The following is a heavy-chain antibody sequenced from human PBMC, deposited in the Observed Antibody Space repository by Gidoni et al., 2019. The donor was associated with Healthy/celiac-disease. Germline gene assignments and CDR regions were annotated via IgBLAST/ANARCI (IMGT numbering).Heavy chain of an antibody. D-gene: IGHD3-22*01. V-gene: IGHV3-33*01. Sequence: QVQLVESGGGVVQPGRSLRLSCAASGFTFSSYGMHWVRQAPGKGLEWVAVIWYDGSNKYYADSVKGRFTISRDNSKNTLYLQMNSLRAEDTAVYYCARWHDSSGYYAFDIWGQGTMVTVSS. J-gene: IGHJ3*02. CDR1: GFTFSSYG. CDR3: ARWHDSSGYYAFDI. CDR2: IWYDGSNK.